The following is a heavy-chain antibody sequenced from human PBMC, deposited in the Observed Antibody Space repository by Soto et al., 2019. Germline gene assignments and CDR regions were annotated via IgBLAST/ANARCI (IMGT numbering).Heavy chain of an antibody. CDR3: ARVTYYYYGMEV. V-gene: IGHV1-18*01. CDR1: GNTFTSYG. Sequence: QVELVQSGAEGKKPGASVKVSCKASGNTFTSYGISWVRQAPGQGLEWMGWISAYNCNTNYAQKLQGRLTMTTDTSTSTDYMELRSLRSHDTAVYYCARVTYYYYGMEVWGHGTTVTASS. CDR2: ISAYNCNT. J-gene: IGHJ6*02.